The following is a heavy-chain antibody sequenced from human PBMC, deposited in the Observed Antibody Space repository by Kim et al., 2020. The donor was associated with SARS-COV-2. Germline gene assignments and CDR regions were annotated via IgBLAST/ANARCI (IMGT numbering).Heavy chain of an antibody. Sequence: SGPTLVHPTQTLTLTCTFSGFSLSTSGVGVGWIRQPPGKALEWLALIYWDDDERYSPSLRSRLTITKDTSKNQVVLTMTNMDPVDTATYYCAHTSLWFGEPSFAKFDYWGQGTLVTVSS. J-gene: IGHJ4*02. CDR3: AHTSLWFGEPSFAKFDY. CDR2: IYWDDDE. D-gene: IGHD3-10*01. V-gene: IGHV2-5*02. CDR1: GFSLSTSGVG.